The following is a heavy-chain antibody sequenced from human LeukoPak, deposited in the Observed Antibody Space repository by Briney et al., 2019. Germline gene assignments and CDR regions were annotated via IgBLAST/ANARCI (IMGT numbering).Heavy chain of an antibody. D-gene: IGHD2-2*02. CDR2: INHSGST. J-gene: IGHJ6*02. Sequence: SETLSLTCAVYGGSFSGYYWSWIRQPPGKGLEWIGEINHSGSTNYNPSLKSRVTISVDTSKNQFSLKLSSVTAADTAVYYCARGGRDRYCSSTSCYRHYYGMDVWGQGTTVTVSS. V-gene: IGHV4-34*01. CDR3: ARGGRDRYCSSTSCYRHYYGMDV. CDR1: GGSFSGYY.